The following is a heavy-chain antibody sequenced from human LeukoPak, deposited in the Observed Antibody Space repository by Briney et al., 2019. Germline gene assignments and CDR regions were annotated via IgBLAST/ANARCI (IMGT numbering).Heavy chain of an antibody. CDR2: ISSSSSYI. D-gene: IGHD4-17*01. Sequence: GGSLRLSCAASGVTFSSYSMNWVRQAPGMGLEWVSSISSSSSYIYYADSVKGQFTISRDNAKNSLYLQMNSLRAEDTAVYYCARADTPTVTTLSGWGQGTLVTVSS. CDR1: GVTFSSYS. CDR3: ARADTPTVTTLSG. J-gene: IGHJ4*02. V-gene: IGHV3-21*01.